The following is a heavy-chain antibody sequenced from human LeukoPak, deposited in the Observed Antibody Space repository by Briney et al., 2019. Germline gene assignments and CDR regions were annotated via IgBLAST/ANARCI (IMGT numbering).Heavy chain of an antibody. D-gene: IGHD6-13*01. J-gene: IGHJ4*02. V-gene: IGHV4-59*11. CDR3: ASRPAGTTWYGVFDY. CDR2: IFNGGST. CDR1: GGSINSHY. Sequence: SETLSLTCSVSGGSINSHYWSWIRQPPGKRLEWIGYIFNGGSTNYNPSLRGRVTMSVDTSRDQFFLRLSSETAADTAIYYCASRPAGTTWYGVFDYWSQGTLVTVSS.